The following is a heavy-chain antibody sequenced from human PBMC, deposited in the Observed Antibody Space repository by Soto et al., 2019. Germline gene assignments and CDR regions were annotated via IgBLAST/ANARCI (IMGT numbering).Heavy chain of an antibody. CDR1: GGSISSHY. Sequence: XGTRCRTGTVSGGSISSHYGSWVRQAPGKGLEWIGHIYYRGSTSYNPSLRSRSTISVDTSNNQFSLKLNSVTTADTAVYYCARDGREASGMDVWGQGTKVTVSS. J-gene: IGHJ6*02. CDR2: IYYRGST. CDR3: ARDGREASGMDV. V-gene: IGHV4-59*11. D-gene: IGHD1-26*01.